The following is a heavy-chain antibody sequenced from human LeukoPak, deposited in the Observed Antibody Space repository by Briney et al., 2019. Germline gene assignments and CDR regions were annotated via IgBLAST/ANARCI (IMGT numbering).Heavy chain of an antibody. J-gene: IGHJ6*02. D-gene: IGHD2-21*02. Sequence: ASETLSLTCTVSGGSISSYYWSWIRQPPGKGLEWIGYIYYSGSTNYNPSLKSRVTMSVDASKNQFSLRLSSVTAADTAVYYCARLYCGGDCSQRFYYYYGMDVWGQGTTVTVSS. CDR2: IYYSGST. CDR3: ARLYCGGDCSQRFYYYYGMDV. V-gene: IGHV4-59*01. CDR1: GGSISSYY.